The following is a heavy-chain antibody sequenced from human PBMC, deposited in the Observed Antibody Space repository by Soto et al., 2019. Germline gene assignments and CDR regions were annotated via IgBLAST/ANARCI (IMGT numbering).Heavy chain of an antibody. CDR1: GFTFSDYY. J-gene: IGHJ5*02. D-gene: IGHD1-26*01. Sequence: QVQLVESGGGLVKPGGSLRLSCAASGFTFSDYYMSWIRQAPGKGLEWVSYISSSSSYTNYADSVKGRFTISRDNAKNSLYLQMNSLGAEDTAVYYCARGVVGASPYSWFDPWGQGTLVTVSS. CDR2: ISSSSSYT. CDR3: ARGVVGASPYSWFDP. V-gene: IGHV3-11*05.